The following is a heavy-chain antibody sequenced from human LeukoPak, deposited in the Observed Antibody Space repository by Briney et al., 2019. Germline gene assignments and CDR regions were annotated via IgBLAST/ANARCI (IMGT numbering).Heavy chain of an antibody. CDR1: EGPFNSYA. CDR2: VIPLFGTT. CDR3: ARAPRSVVVVAASPHLDY. D-gene: IGHD2-15*01. J-gene: IGHJ4*02. Sequence: SVQVSCKASEGPFNSYAISWVRQAPGQGLEWMGGVIPLFGTTSYAQKFQGRITITADKSTTTVYMEMSGLRPEDTAMYYCARAPRSVVVVAASPHLDYWGQGTLVTVSS. V-gene: IGHV1-69*06.